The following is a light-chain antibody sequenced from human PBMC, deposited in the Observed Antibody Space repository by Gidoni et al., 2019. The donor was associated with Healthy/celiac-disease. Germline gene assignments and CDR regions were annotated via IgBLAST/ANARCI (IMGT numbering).Light chain of an antibody. J-gene: IGLJ1*01. CDR1: SLRSYY. Sequence: LGQTVRITCQGDSLRSYYASWYQQKPGQAPVLVIYGKNNRPSGIPDRFSGSSSGNTASLTITGAQAEDEADYYCNSRDSSGNHLGVFGTGTKVTVL. V-gene: IGLV3-19*01. CDR2: GKN. CDR3: NSRDSSGNHLGV.